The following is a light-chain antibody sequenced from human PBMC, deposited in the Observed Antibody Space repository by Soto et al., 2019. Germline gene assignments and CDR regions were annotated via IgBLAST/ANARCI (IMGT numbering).Light chain of an antibody. Sequence: IQMTQSPSTLSASVGDRVTITCRASQSISSWLAWYQQKPGKAPKLLIYKASSLESGVPSRFSGSGSGTEFTLTVSSLQPDDFATYYCQQYNTYSTFGQGTLLEIK. CDR2: KAS. V-gene: IGKV1-5*03. CDR3: QQYNTYST. CDR1: QSISSW. J-gene: IGKJ5*01.